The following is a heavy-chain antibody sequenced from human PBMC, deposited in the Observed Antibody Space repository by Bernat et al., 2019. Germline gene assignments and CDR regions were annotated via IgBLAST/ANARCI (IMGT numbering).Heavy chain of an antibody. CDR2: IRSKAYGGTT. CDR3: TREVTFWSGYQSYYYYYYMDV. Sequence: EVQLVESGGGLVQPGRSLRLSCTASGFTFGDYAMSWVRQAPGKGLEWVGFIRSKAYGGTTEYAESVKGRFTISRDDSKSIAYLQMNSLKTEDTAVYYCTREVTFWSGYQSYYYYYYMDVWGNGTTVTVSS. V-gene: IGHV3-49*04. J-gene: IGHJ6*03. CDR1: GFTFGDYA. D-gene: IGHD3-3*01.